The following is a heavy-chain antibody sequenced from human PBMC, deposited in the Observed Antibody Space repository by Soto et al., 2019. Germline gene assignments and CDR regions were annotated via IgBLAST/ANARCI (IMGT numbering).Heavy chain of an antibody. D-gene: IGHD3-3*01. V-gene: IGHV3-7*01. CDR2: IKQDGSKK. Sequence: GGSLRLSCAASGFSFSSYWMNWVRQAPGKGLEWVANIKQDGSKKHYVDSVKGRFTISRDNSKNSLYLQMNSLRAEDTAVYYCARDWARHDFLSGQLDYYYYHNDVRGKGTTVPVSS. J-gene: IGHJ6*03. CDR3: ARDWARHDFLSGQLDYYYYHNDV. CDR1: GFSFSSYW.